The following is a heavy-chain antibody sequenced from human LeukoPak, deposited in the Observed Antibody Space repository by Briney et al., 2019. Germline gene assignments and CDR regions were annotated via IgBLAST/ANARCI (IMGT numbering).Heavy chain of an antibody. CDR3: ARERYTPPTFPREDGAFDI. D-gene: IGHD1-1*01. J-gene: IGHJ3*02. V-gene: IGHV4-59*01. Sequence: NPSETLSLTCSVSIGSLSSYYWSWIRQPPGKGLEWIGYIYYSGSTNYNPSLKSRVTISVDTSKNQFSLKLSSVTAADTAVYYCARERYTPPTFPREDGAFDIWGQGTMVTVSS. CDR1: IGSLSSYY. CDR2: IYYSGST.